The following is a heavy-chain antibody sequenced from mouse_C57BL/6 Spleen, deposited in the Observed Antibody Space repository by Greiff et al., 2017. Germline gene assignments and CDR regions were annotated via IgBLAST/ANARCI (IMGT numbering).Heavy chain of an antibody. D-gene: IGHD1-1*01. V-gene: IGHV5-4*01. CDR1: GFTFSSYA. CDR3: ARDRYPYYAMDY. CDR2: ISDGGSYT. Sequence: DVMLVESGGGLVKPGGSLKLSCAASGFTFSSYAMSWVRQTPEKRLEWVATISDGGSYTYYPDNVKGRFTISRDNAKNNLYLQMSHLKSEDTAMYYCARDRYPYYAMDYWGQGTSVTVSS. J-gene: IGHJ4*01.